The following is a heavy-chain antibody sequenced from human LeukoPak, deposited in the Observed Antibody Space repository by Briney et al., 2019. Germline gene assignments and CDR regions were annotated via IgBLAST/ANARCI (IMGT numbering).Heavy chain of an antibody. J-gene: IGHJ4*02. CDR1: GFTFSSYS. D-gene: IGHD1-26*01. CDR2: ISSSRSYI. V-gene: IGHV3-21*01. CDR3: VARGGWARFDY. Sequence: KSGGSLRLSCAASGFTFSSYSMNWVRQAPGKGREGGASISSSRSYIYYADSVQGRFTISRDNAENSLFLQMTSLRVEDTAVYYCVARGGWARFDYWGQGALVSVSS.